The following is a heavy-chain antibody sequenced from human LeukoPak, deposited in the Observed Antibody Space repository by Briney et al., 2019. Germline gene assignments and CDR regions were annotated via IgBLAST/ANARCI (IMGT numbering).Heavy chain of an antibody. J-gene: IGHJ3*02. CDR1: GGSFSGYY. Sequence: SETLSLTCAVYGGSFSGYYWSWIRQPPGKGLKWIGEINHSGRTNYNPSLKSRVTISVDTSKNQFSLKLSSVTAADTAVYYCARGRDLRRAFDIWGQGTMVTVSS. CDR2: INHSGRT. V-gene: IGHV4-34*01. D-gene: IGHD1-14*01. CDR3: ARGRDLRRAFDI.